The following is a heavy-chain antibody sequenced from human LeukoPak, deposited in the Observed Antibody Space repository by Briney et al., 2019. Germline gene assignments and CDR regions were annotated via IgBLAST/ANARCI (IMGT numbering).Heavy chain of an antibody. D-gene: IGHD3-9*01. CDR2: IYYSGST. CDR3: ARGDYDILTGYYNYFDY. CDR1: GGSISSYY. Sequence: SETLSLTCTVSGGSISSYYWSWIRQPPGKGLEWIGYIYYSGSTNYNPSLKSRVTISADTSKNQFSLKLSSVTAADTAVYYCARGDYDILTGYYNYFDYWGQGTLVTVSS. J-gene: IGHJ4*02. V-gene: IGHV4-59*01.